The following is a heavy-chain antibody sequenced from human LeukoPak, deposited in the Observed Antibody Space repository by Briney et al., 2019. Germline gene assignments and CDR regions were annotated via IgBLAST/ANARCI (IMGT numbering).Heavy chain of an antibody. J-gene: IGHJ4*02. CDR1: GLTFSSYA. V-gene: IGHV3-23*01. D-gene: IGHD3-10*01. CDR2: ISGSGGST. Sequence: GGSLRLSCAASGLTFSSYAMSWVRQAPGKGLEWVSAISGSGGSTYYADSVKGRFTISRDNSKNTLYLQMNSLRAEDTAVYYCAKDRDGSGSSSNWGQGTLVTVSS. CDR3: AKDRDGSGSSSN.